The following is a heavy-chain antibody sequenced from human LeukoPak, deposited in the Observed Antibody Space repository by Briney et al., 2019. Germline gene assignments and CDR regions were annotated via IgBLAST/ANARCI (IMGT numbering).Heavy chain of an antibody. J-gene: IGHJ4*02. Sequence: SVKVSCKASGGTFSSYAISWVRQAPGQGLEWMGRIIPILGIANYAQKFQGRVTITADKSTSTAYMELSSLRSEDTAVYYCARSYDSSGYYGGYFDYWGQGTLVTVSS. CDR2: IIPILGIA. CDR3: ARSYDSSGYYGGYFDY. V-gene: IGHV1-69*04. CDR1: GGTFSSYA. D-gene: IGHD3-22*01.